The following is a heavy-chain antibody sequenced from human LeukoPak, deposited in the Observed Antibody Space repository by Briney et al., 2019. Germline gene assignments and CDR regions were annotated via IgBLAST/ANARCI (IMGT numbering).Heavy chain of an antibody. Sequence: GXSLRLSCAASGFTFSSYSMNWVRQAPGKGLEWVSHITASGTAMFYADSVKGRFTISRDNAKNSLYLQMNSLRDEDTAVYYCVRDFRSADYWGQGTLVTVSS. CDR2: ITASGTAM. J-gene: IGHJ4*02. CDR1: GFTFSSYS. CDR3: VRDFRSADY. V-gene: IGHV3-48*02.